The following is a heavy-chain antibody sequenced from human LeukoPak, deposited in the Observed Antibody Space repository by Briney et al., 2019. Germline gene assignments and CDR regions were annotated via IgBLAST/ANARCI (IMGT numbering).Heavy chain of an antibody. CDR1: GFTFSSSA. CDR3: AKGGHYSFFDY. J-gene: IGHJ4*02. Sequence: PGGSLRLSCAASGFTFSSSAMSWVRQAPGKGLEWVSTISGDGTETFYADSVKGRFTISRDNSKNTHYLQMSSLRAEDTGIYYCAKGGHYSFFDYWGQGTLVTVSS. V-gene: IGHV3-23*01. D-gene: IGHD4-11*01. CDR2: ISGDGTET.